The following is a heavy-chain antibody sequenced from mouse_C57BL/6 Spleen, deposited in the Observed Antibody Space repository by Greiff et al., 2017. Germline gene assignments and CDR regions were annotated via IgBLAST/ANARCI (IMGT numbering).Heavy chain of an antibody. CDR3: ARGDYGSSSDYFDY. J-gene: IGHJ2*01. V-gene: IGHV3-6*01. D-gene: IGHD1-1*01. Sequence: EVKLQQSGPGLVKPSQSLSLTCSVTGYSITSGYYWNWIRQFPGNKLEWMGYISYDGSNNYNPSLKNRISITRDTSKNQFFLKLNSVTTQDTAKSDCARGDYGSSSDYFDYWGQGTTLTVSS. CDR1: GYSITSGYY. CDR2: ISYDGSN.